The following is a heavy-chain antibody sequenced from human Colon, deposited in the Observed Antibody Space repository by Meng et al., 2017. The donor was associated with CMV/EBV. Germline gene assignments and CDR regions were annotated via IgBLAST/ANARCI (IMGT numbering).Heavy chain of an antibody. V-gene: IGHV4-39*07. J-gene: IGHJ1*01. CDR3: AKELRFSEWSSGF. D-gene: IGHD3-3*01. CDR1: GGSISNSNHY. CDR2: VYYNGAT. Sequence: LQLQESGPGVVKPSETLSLTCTVSGGSISNSNHYWGWIRQAPVKGLEWIGTVYYNGATRYNPSLASRGIISVDTSKNQFSLKLTSVTAADTAIYYCAKELRFSEWSSGFWGQGILVTVSS.